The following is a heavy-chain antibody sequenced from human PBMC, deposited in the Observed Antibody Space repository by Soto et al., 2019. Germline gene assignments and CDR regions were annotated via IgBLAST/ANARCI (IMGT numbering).Heavy chain of an antibody. CDR1: GGSISSSSYY. V-gene: IGHV4-39*01. Sequence: QLQLQESGPGLVKPSETLSLTCTVSGGSISSSSYYWGWIRQPPGKGLEWIGSIYYSGSTYYNPCLQSRVTISVDTSKNQYSLKLSSVTAADRAAYYCARATTADFWSGSCGNGRGWFDPWGQGTLVTVSS. CDR3: ARATTADFWSGSCGNGRGWFDP. J-gene: IGHJ5*02. D-gene: IGHD3-3*01. CDR2: IYYSGST.